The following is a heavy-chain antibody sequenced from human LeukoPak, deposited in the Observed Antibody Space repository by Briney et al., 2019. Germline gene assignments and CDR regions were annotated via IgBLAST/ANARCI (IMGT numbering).Heavy chain of an antibody. D-gene: IGHD6-19*01. J-gene: IGHJ4*02. V-gene: IGHV3-30*02. Sequence: GGSLRLSCAASGFTFNSYGMPWVRQAPGKGLDWVAFIRYDGSIKHYADSVKGRFTIPRDNSKNTVSLQMNSLRPEDTAVYYCGKGSSTSGCPDYWGQGTLVTVSS. CDR3: GKGSSTSGCPDY. CDR2: IRYDGSIK. CDR1: GFTFNSYG.